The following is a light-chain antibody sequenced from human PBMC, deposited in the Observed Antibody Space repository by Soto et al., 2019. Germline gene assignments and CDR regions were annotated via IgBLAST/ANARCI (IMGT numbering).Light chain of an antibody. J-gene: IGKJ4*01. V-gene: IGKV3-15*01. CDR2: DAS. Sequence: EIVMTQSPATLSVSPGERATLSCRASQGVGTKLAWYQQRPGQGPRLLIYDASSRATGIPPRFSGSVSGTEFTLIISSLQSEDFAVHCGQHYYNWSAISFGGGTKVEIK. CDR3: QHYYNWSAIS. CDR1: QGVGTK.